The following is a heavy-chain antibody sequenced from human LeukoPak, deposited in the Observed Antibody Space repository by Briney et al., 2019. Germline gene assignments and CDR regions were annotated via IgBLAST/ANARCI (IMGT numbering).Heavy chain of an antibody. CDR3: ASESGSNGWWTLDY. D-gene: IGHD6-13*01. J-gene: IGHJ4*02. CDR1: GDSVSSNSAA. Sequence: SQTLSLTCAISGDSVSSNSAAWNWIRQSPSRGLEWLGRTYYRSKWYNDYAVSVKSRITINPDTSKNQYSLQLNSVTPEDTAVYYCASESGSNGWWTLDYWGQGTLVTVSS. V-gene: IGHV6-1*01. CDR2: TYYRSKWYN.